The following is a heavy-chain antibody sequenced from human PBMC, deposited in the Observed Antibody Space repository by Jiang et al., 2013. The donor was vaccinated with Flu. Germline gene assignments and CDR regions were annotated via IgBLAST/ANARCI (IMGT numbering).Heavy chain of an antibody. CDR2: TYYRSKWYN. J-gene: IGHJ6*02. Sequence: TSQTLSLTCAISGDSVSSNSAAWNWIRQSPSRGLEWLGRTYYRSKWYNDYAVSVKSRITINPDTSKNQFSLQLNSVTPEDTAVYYCARDKATIFGVVISHRKDYYYYGMDVWGQGTTVTVSS. V-gene: IGHV6-1*01. CDR3: ARDKATIFGVVISHRKDYYYYGMDV. D-gene: IGHD3-3*01. CDR1: GDSVSSNSAA.